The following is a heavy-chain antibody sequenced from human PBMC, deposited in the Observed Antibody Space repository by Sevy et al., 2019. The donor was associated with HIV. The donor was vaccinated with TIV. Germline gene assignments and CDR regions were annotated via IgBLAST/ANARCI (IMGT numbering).Heavy chain of an antibody. CDR1: GFIFSDHY. CDR2: TKNKRNNYIT. J-gene: IGHJ4*02. Sequence: GGSLRLSCAASGFIFSDHYMDWVRQAPGKGLEWVARTKNKRNNYITEYAASVKGRFTMSREDLKNSLYLQMNSLKTEDTAVYYCTRCETGSQRDWGQGTQVTVSS. V-gene: IGHV3-72*01. D-gene: IGHD1-26*01. CDR3: TRCETGSQRD.